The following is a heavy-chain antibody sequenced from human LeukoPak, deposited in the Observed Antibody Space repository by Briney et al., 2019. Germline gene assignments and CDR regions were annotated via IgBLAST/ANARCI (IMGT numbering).Heavy chain of an antibody. D-gene: IGHD3-22*01. CDR2: IYTSGST. J-gene: IGHJ4*02. CDR3: ARDAYDSSGYYWDY. Sequence: SETLSLTCTVSGGSISSYYWSWIRQPAGKGLEWIGRIYTSGSTNYNPSLKSRITMSLDTSKNQFSLKLSSVTAADTAAYYCARDAYDSSGYYWDYWGQGTLVTVSS. V-gene: IGHV4-4*07. CDR1: GGSISSYY.